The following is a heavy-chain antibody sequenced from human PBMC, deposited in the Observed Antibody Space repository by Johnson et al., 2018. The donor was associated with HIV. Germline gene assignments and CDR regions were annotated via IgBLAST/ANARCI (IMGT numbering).Heavy chain of an antibody. V-gene: IGHV3-13*01. D-gene: IGHD6-6*01. CDR3: AKDTTFSSSHAFDI. J-gene: IGHJ3*02. Sequence: VQLVESGGGLVQPGGSLRLSCAASGFTFSSYDMHWVRQATGKGLEWVSAIGTAGDTYYPGSVKGRFTISRENAKNSLYLQMNSLRAEDTALYYCAKDTTFSSSHAFDIWGQGTMVTVSS. CDR2: IGTAGDT. CDR1: GFTFSSYD.